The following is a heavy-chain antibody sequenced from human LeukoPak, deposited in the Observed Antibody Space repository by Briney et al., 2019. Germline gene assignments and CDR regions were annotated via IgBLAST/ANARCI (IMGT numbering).Heavy chain of an antibody. V-gene: IGHV3-53*01. CDR1: GFTFSSYS. Sequence: GGSLRLSCAASGFTFSSYSMNWVRQAPGKGLEWVSVIYSGGSTYYADSVKGRFTISRDNSKNTLYLQMNSLRAEDTAVYYCARVGDYYYMDVWGKGTTVTISS. J-gene: IGHJ6*03. CDR2: IYSGGST. CDR3: ARVGDYYYMDV. D-gene: IGHD3-16*01.